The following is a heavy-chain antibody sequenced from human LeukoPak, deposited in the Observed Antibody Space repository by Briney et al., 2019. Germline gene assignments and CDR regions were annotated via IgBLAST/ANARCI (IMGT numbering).Heavy chain of an antibody. Sequence: SETLSLICTVSGGSISSWTYYWGWIRQPPGKGLEWIGTIYYGGTNYYNPSLRSRVTISVDTSKNQFSLNLNSVTAADTAVYYCAYGSNSAADHWGQGTLVTVSS. D-gene: IGHD4-23*01. J-gene: IGHJ4*02. CDR1: GGSISSWTYY. CDR2: IYYGGTN. V-gene: IGHV4-39*01. CDR3: AYGSNSAADH.